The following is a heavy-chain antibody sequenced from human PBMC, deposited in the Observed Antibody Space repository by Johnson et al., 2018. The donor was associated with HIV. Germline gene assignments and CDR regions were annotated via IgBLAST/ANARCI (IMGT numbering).Heavy chain of an antibody. V-gene: IGHV3-30*02. D-gene: IGHD3-22*01. CDR2: IRFDGSNK. Sequence: QVQLVESGGALIQPGGSLRLSCAASGFTFSNYGMHWVRQAPGKGLEWVAFIRFDGSNKYYADSVKGRFTISRDNSKNTLYLQMNSLRAEDTAVYYCASHYDSSVVDAFDIWGQGTKVTVSS. CDR3: ASHYDSSVVDAFDI. CDR1: GFTFSNYG. J-gene: IGHJ3*02.